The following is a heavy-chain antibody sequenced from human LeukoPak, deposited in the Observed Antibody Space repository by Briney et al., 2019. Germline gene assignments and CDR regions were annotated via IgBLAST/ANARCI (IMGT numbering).Heavy chain of an antibody. V-gene: IGHV3-43*01. D-gene: IGHD3-9*01. Sequence: PGGSLRLSCAASGFTFDDYTMHWVRQAPGKGLEWVSLISWDGGSTYYADSVKGRFTISRDNSKNSLYLQMNSLRTEDTALYYCAKEYYDILTGYFYGMDVWGQGTTVTVSS. CDR2: ISWDGGST. CDR3: AKEYYDILTGYFYGMDV. J-gene: IGHJ6*02. CDR1: GFTFDDYT.